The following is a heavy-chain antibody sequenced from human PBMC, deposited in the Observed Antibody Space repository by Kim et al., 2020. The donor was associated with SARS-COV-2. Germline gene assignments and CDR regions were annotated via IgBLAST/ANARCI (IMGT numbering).Heavy chain of an antibody. CDR1: GGSISSYY. CDR2: IYYSGST. V-gene: IGHV4-59*01. CDR3: ARGSQPAGGYDYVWGSYRYGMDV. Sequence: SETLSLTCTVSGGSISSYYWSWIRQPPGKGLEWIGYIYYSGSTNYNPSLKSRVTISVDTSKNQFSLKLSSVTAADTAVYYCARGSQPAGGYDYVWGSYRYGMDVWGQGTTVTVSS. J-gene: IGHJ6*02. D-gene: IGHD3-16*02.